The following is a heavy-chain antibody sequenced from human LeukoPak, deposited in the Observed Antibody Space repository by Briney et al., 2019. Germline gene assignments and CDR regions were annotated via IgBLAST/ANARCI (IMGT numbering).Heavy chain of an antibody. J-gene: IGHJ4*02. D-gene: IGHD3-10*01. V-gene: IGHV1-69*13. CDR3: ARDGHYYPTFDY. CDR1: GGTFSSYA. Sequence: SVKVSCKASGGTFSSYAISWVRQAPGQGLEWMGGIIPIFGTANYAQKFQGRVTITADESTSTVYMELSSLRSEDTAVYYCARDGHYYPTFDYWGQGPLVTVSS. CDR2: IIPIFGTA.